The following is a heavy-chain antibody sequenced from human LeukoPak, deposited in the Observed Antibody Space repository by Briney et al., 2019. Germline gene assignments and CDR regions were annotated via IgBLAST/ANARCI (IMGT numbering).Heavy chain of an antibody. CDR3: ASPLLNPNDY. V-gene: IGHV3-7*01. CDR1: GFTFSSYW. D-gene: IGHD1-14*01. J-gene: IGHJ4*02. Sequence: PGGSLRLSCAASGFTFSSYWMTWVRQAPGKGLEWVSNIKQDGSEKYYVDSVKGRFTISRDNAKNSLYLQMNSLRAEDTAVYYRASPLLNPNDYWGQGTLVTVSS. CDR2: IKQDGSEK.